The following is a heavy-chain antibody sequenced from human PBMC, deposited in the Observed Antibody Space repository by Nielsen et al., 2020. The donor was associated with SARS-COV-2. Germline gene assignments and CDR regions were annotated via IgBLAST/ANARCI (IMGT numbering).Heavy chain of an antibody. J-gene: IGHJ6*02. D-gene: IGHD6-13*01. CDR3: ARDGDSSSWGSMDV. CDR2: IYYSGST. Sequence: GSLRLSCTVSGGSISSYYWSWIRQPPGKGLEWIGYIYYSGSTNYNPSLKSRVTISVDTSKSQFSLKLSSVTAADTAVYYCARDGDSSSWGSMDVWGQGTTVTVSS. V-gene: IGHV4-59*01. CDR1: GGSISSYY.